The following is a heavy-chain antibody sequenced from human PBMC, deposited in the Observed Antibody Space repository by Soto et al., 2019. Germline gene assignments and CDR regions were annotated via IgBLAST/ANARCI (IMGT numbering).Heavy chain of an antibody. V-gene: IGHV1-18*01. D-gene: IGHD3-10*01. J-gene: IGHJ6*02. CDR2: ISAYNGNT. Sequence: ASVKVSCKASGYTFTSYGISWVRQAPGQGLEWMGWISAYNGNTNYAQKLQGRVTMTTDTSTSTAYMELRSLRSDDTAVYYCARDRGWFGELYLWESFQGREGTNYYYGMDVWGQGXTVTVYS. CDR3: ARDRGWFGELYLWESFQGREGTNYYYGMDV. CDR1: GYTFTSYG.